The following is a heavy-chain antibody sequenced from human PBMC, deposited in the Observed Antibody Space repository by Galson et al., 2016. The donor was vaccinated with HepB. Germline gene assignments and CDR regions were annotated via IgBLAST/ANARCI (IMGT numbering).Heavy chain of an antibody. CDR3: ATESGEHDGGHIYFDH. CDR1: TFRLDNFG. V-gene: IGHV3-20*04. Sequence: SLRLSCAASTFRLDNFGMSWVRQFPGRGLEWVSSINWNGGSRGYATSVKGRFIISRDSAKNSLYLQMNSLRAEDTALYYCATESGEHDGGHIYFDHWGQGAQVTVSS. CDR2: INWNGGSR. D-gene: IGHD1-1*01. J-gene: IGHJ4*02.